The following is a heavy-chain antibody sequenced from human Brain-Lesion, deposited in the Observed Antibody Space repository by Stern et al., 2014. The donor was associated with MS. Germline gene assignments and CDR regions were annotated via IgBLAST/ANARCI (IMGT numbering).Heavy chain of an antibody. CDR2: FDPGDGET. Sequence: QVQLVQSGAEVKKPGASVKVSCKVSGYTLTELSMHWVRQAPRKGLEWMGGFDPGDGETIYAQKFQGRVTMTEETSTGTAYMELSSLRSEDTAVYYCATLSPGAGGNYYRHFDYWGQGTLVTVSS. CDR1: GYTLTELS. J-gene: IGHJ4*02. CDR3: ATLSPGAGGNYYRHFDY. D-gene: IGHD1-26*01. V-gene: IGHV1-24*01.